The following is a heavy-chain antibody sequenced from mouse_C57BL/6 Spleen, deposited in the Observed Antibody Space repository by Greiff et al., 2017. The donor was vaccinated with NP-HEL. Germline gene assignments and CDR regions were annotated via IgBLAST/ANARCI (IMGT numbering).Heavy chain of an antibody. CDR2: IYPGDGDT. J-gene: IGHJ2*01. D-gene: IGHD1-1*01. CDR3: ARSGYYGSFDY. CDR1: GYAFSSYW. Sequence: QVHVKQSGAELVKPGASVKISCKASGYAFSSYWMNWVKQRPGKGLEWIGQIYPGDGDTNYNGKFKGKATLTADKSSSTAYMQLSSLTSEDSAVYFCARSGYYGSFDYWGQGTTLTVSS. V-gene: IGHV1-80*01.